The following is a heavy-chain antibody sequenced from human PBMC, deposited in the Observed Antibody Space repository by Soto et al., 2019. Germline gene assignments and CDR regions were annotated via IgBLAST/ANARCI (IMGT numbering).Heavy chain of an antibody. Sequence: GGSLRLSCAASGFTFSNAWMNWVRQAPGKGLEWVGRIKSKTDGGTTDYAAPVKGRFTISRDDSKNTLYLQMNSLKTEDTAVYYCTTLTTVTTEYYFDYWGQGTLVTVSS. V-gene: IGHV3-15*07. CDR1: GFTFSNAW. D-gene: IGHD4-17*01. CDR3: TTLTTVTTEYYFDY. J-gene: IGHJ4*02. CDR2: IKSKTDGGTT.